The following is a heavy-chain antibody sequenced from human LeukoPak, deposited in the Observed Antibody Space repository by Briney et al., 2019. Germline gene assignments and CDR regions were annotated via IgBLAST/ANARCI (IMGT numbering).Heavy chain of an antibody. CDR1: GGSINSGPYY. CDR2: MYYTGST. J-gene: IGHJ5*02. CDR3: ARNYGDFRPA. V-gene: IGHV4-39*01. Sequence: SETLSLTCTVSGGSINSGPYYWGWIRQSPGKGLEWIGSMYYTGSTYYNLSLKSRVTISVDTPKNQFSLKVRSVTAADTAVYYCARNYGDFRPAWGQGTLVTVFS. D-gene: IGHD3-10*01.